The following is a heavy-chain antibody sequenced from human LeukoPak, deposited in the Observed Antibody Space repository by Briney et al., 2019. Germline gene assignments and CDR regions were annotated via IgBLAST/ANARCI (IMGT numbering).Heavy chain of an antibody. Sequence: ASVKVSCKASGYTFTSYDFNWLRQATGQGPEWMGWMNPNSGATGYAQKFQGRVTMTRSASINTAYMELTNLRSEDTAVYYCARVVSGWVDYWGQGTLVTVSS. CDR3: ARVVSGWVDY. CDR2: MNPNSGAT. D-gene: IGHD6-19*01. V-gene: IGHV1-8*01. CDR1: GYTFTSYD. J-gene: IGHJ4*02.